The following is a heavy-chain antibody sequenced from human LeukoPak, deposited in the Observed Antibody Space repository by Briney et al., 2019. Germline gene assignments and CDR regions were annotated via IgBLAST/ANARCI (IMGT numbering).Heavy chain of an antibody. CDR3: ARGSPAAIEFEGMNAARYNWFDP. CDR1: GFTFSSYS. CDR2: ISSSSSYI. Sequence: PGGSLRLSCAASGFTFSSYSMNWVRQAPGKGLELVSSISSSSSYIYYADSVKGRFTISRDNAKNSLYLQMNSLRAEETAVYYCARGSPAAIEFEGMNAARYNWFDPWGQGTLVTVSS. D-gene: IGHD2-2*02. V-gene: IGHV3-21*01. J-gene: IGHJ5*02.